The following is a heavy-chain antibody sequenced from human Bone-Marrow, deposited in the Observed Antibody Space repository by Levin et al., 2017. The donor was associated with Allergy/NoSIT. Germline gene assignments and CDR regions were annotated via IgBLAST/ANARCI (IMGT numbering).Heavy chain of an antibody. D-gene: IGHD2-2*01. V-gene: IGHV3-21*01. CDR2: ISSSSSYI. J-gene: IGHJ6*02. Sequence: GGSLRLSCAASGFTFSSYSMNWVRQAPGKGLEWVSSISSSSSYIYYADSVKGRFTISRDNAKNSLYLQMNSLRAEDTAVYYCARERDIVVVPADTRESYYYGMDVWGQGTTVTVSS. CDR1: GFTFSSYS. CDR3: ARERDIVVVPADTRESYYYGMDV.